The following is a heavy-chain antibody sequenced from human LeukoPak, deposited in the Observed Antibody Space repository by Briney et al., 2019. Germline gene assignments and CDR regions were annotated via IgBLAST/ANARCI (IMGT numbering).Heavy chain of an antibody. J-gene: IGHJ5*02. CDR1: GYTFTSYD. D-gene: IGHD3-16*01. Sequence: ASVKVSCKASGYTFTSYDITWVRQAPGQGLEWMGWISAYNGNTNYAQKLQGRVTMTTDTSTSTAYMEPRSLRSDDTAVYYCARDTKRSRARWENLGIDPWGQGTLVTVSS. CDR3: ARDTKRSRARWENLGIDP. V-gene: IGHV1-18*01. CDR2: ISAYNGNT.